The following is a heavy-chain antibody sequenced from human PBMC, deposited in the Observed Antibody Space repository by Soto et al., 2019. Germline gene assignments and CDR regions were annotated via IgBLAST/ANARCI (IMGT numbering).Heavy chain of an antibody. Sequence: PGGSLRLSCAASGFTFSSYGMHWVRQAPGKGLEWVAVISYDGSNKYYADSVKGRFTISRDNSKNTLYLQMNSLRAEDTAVYYCAKSLVLLWFGELSSLYGMDVWGQGTTVTVSS. CDR1: GFTFSSYG. V-gene: IGHV3-30*18. CDR2: ISYDGSNK. J-gene: IGHJ6*02. CDR3: AKSLVLLWFGELSSLYGMDV. D-gene: IGHD3-10*01.